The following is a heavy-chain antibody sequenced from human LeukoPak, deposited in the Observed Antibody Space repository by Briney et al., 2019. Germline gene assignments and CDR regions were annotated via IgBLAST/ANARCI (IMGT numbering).Heavy chain of an antibody. CDR3: ARSSLRAFDI. Sequence: GGSLRLSCAASGFIFSSYWMHWVRQAPGKGLVWVSRINTDGSITSYADSVKGRFTISRDNAKNTLYLQMNSLGAKDTAVYYCARSSLRAFDIWGQGTLVTVSS. CDR1: GFIFSSYW. V-gene: IGHV3-74*01. J-gene: IGHJ3*02. CDR2: INTDGSIT.